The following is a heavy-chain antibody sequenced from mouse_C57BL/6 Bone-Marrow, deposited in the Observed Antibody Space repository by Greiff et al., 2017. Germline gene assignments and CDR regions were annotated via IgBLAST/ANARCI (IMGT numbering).Heavy chain of an antibody. V-gene: IGHV1-55*01. CDR2: IYPGSGST. Sequence: QVQLQQPGAELVKPGASVKMSCKASGYTFTSYWITWVKQRPGQGLEWIGDIYPGSGSTNYNEKFKSKATLTVDTSSSTAYMQLSSLTSEDSAVXSCATYDGFYYYAMDYWGQGTSVTVSS. D-gene: IGHD2-3*01. J-gene: IGHJ4*01. CDR1: GYTFTSYW. CDR3: ATYDGFYYYAMDY.